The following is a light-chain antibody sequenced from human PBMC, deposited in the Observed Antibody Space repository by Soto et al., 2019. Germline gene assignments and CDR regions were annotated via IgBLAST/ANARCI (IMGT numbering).Light chain of an antibody. CDR3: QQYDKWPT. CDR1: QSVSTN. V-gene: IGKV3-15*01. CDR2: GAS. Sequence: EIVMTQSPATLSVSPGERATLSCRASQSVSTNLAWYQQKPGQAPRLLIHGASTRATGIPARFSGSGSGTEFTLTISSLQSEDFAVYCCQQYDKWPTFGQGTKVDIK. J-gene: IGKJ1*01.